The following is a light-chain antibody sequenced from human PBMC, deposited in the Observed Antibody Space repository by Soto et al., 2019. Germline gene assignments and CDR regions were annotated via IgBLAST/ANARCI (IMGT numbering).Light chain of an antibody. V-gene: IGLV2-8*01. Sequence: QSALTQPPSASGSRGQSVTISCAGTSSDVGGYDYVSWYQQHPGKAPKLIIYEVNKRPSGVPDRFSGSKSANTASLTVSGLQAEDEADYYCSSYAGSNNLRMFGGGTKLTVL. J-gene: IGLJ3*02. CDR1: SSDVGGYDY. CDR2: EVN. CDR3: SSYAGSNNLRM.